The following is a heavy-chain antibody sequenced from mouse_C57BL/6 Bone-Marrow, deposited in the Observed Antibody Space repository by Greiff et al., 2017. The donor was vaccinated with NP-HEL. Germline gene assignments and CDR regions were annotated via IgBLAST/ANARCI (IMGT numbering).Heavy chain of an antibody. Sequence: QVQLKESGAELMKPGASVKLSCKATGYTFTGYWIEWVKQRPGHGLEWIGEILPGSGSIKYNEKFKDKATLTADKSSSTVYMELSRLTSEDSAVYFCARHEEEGLRWFSGFAYWGQGTLVTVSA. CDR1: GYTFTGYW. J-gene: IGHJ3*01. CDR3: ARHEEEGLRWFSGFAY. CDR2: ILPGSGSI. V-gene: IGHV1-62-2*01. D-gene: IGHD1-1*02.